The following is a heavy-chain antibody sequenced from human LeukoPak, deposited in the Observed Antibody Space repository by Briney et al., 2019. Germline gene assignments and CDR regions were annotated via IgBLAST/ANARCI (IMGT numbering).Heavy chain of an antibody. CDR1: GGTFSSYA. Sequence: ASVKVSCKASGGTFSSYAISWVRQAPGQGLEWMGGIIPIFGTANYARKFQGRVTITADESTSTAYMELSSLRSEDTAMYYCATPWSSWREYYFDYWGQGTLVTVSS. CDR3: ATPWSSWREYYFDY. D-gene: IGHD6-13*01. J-gene: IGHJ4*02. CDR2: IIPIFGTA. V-gene: IGHV1-69*13.